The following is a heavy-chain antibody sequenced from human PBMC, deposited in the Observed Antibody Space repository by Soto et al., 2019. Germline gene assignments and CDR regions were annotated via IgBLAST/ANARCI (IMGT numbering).Heavy chain of an antibody. D-gene: IGHD3-16*01. CDR3: ARTAPMDAGDKYYYDF. Sequence: GASVKVSCKTSGGTFSTFGISWVRQATGQGLEWMGGIIPFFGTAEYSQKFEDGITITADESTNTVYMDLRSLTSEDTAIYYCARTAPMDAGDKYYYDFWGQGALVTVSS. CDR1: GGTFSTFG. J-gene: IGHJ4*02. V-gene: IGHV1-69*13. CDR2: IIPFFGTA.